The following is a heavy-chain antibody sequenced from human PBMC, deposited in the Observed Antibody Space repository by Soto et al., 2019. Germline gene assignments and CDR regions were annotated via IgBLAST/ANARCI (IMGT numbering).Heavy chain of an antibody. V-gene: IGHV1-2*04. J-gene: IGHJ6*01. CDR3: AREITGTTSVYYGMDV. Sequence: ASVKVSCKASGYTFTGYYMHWVRQAPGQGLERMGWINPNSGGTNYAQKFQGWVTMTRDTSISTAYMELSRLRSDDTAVYYCAREITGTTSVYYGMDVWGQGTTVTVSS. D-gene: IGHD1-7*01. CDR1: GYTFTGYY. CDR2: INPNSGGT.